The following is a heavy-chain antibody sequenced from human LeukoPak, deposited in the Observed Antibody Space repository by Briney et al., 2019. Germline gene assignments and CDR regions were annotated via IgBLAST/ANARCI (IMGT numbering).Heavy chain of an antibody. CDR1: GGSFSGYY. J-gene: IGHJ4*02. Sequence: SETLSLTCAVYGGSFSGYYWSWIRQPPGKGLEWIGEINHSGSTNYNPSLKSRVTISVDTSKNQFSLKLSSVTAADTAVYYCARTGTLIDYWGQGTLVTVSS. V-gene: IGHV4-34*01. CDR3: ARTGTLIDY. D-gene: IGHD1-7*01. CDR2: INHSGST.